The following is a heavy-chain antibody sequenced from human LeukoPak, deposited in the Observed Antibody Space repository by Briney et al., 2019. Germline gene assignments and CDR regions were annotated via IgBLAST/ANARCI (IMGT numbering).Heavy chain of an antibody. V-gene: IGHV3-23*01. D-gene: IGHD2-21*02. CDR3: ARSDCAGDCFPYYFDY. CDR2: ISTSGGST. Sequence: GGSLRLSCAASGFTFSSYGMSWVRQAPGKGLEWVSAISTSGGSTYYADSVKGRFTISRDNSKNSLYLQMNSLRAEDTAVYYCARSDCAGDCFPYYFDYWGQGTPVTVSS. CDR1: GFTFSSYG. J-gene: IGHJ4*02.